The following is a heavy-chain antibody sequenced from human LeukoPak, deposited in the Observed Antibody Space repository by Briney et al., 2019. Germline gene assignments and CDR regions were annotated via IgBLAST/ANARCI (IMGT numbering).Heavy chain of an antibody. CDR1: GGSISSYY. CDR3: ARDPSPLDAFDI. J-gene: IGHJ3*02. CDR2: IYYIGST. Sequence: SETLSLTCTVSGGSISSYYWSWIRQPPGKGSEWIGYIYYIGSTNYNPSLESRVTISVDTSKNQFSLKLSSVTAADTAVYYCARDPSPLDAFDIWGQGTMVTVSS. V-gene: IGHV4-59*01.